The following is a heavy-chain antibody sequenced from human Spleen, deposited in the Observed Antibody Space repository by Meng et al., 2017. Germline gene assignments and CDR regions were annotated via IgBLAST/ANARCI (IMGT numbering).Heavy chain of an antibody. CDR3: ARDRTQPRHLETNDGFDM. J-gene: IGHJ3*02. CDR1: AFTFSDYY. D-gene: IGHD1-1*01. Sequence: GGSLRLSCAGSAFTFSDYYMTWVRQAPGKGLDWVSYISSYSGDKNYADSVKGRFTISRDDAQNSLYLQMNSLRAEDTAVYYCARDRTQPRHLETNDGFDMWGQGTMVTVSS. CDR2: ISSYSGDK. V-gene: IGHV3-11*06.